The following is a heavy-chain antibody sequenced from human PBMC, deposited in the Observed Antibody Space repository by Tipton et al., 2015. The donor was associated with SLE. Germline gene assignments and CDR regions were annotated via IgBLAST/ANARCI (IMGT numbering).Heavy chain of an antibody. Sequence: QLVQSGAEVKKPGESLKISCKASGYTFTHYWIGWVRQMPGKGLEWMGVILPGGSDTRHSPSFEGQVTISADKSVNDAYLQWTSLKASDTAIYYCARRGGGYSDWAFDIWGQGTKVTVSS. J-gene: IGHJ3*02. V-gene: IGHV5-51*03. CDR3: ARRGGGYSDWAFDI. CDR1: GYTFTHYW. D-gene: IGHD5-18*01. CDR2: ILPGGSDT.